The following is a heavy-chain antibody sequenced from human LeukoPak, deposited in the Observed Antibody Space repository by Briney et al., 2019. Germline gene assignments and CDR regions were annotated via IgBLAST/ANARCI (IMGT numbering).Heavy chain of an antibody. CDR1: GGSISTYY. V-gene: IGHV4-59*01. CDR3: ARAWTRGNGFDI. J-gene: IGHJ3*02. Sequence: KSSETLSLTCTVSGGSISTYYWSWVRQPPGQGLEWIGYVYYSGNTNYNPSLKSRVIISVDTSKDQFSLKMTSVTAADTAVYYCARAWTRGNGFDIWGQGTMVTVSS. CDR2: VYYSGNT. D-gene: IGHD3/OR15-3a*01.